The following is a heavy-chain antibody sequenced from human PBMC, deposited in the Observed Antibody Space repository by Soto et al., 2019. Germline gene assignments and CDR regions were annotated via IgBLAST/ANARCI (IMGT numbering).Heavy chain of an antibody. V-gene: IGHV3-30-3*01. CDR3: ARVMYSSDYFVKLFEP. J-gene: IGHJ5*02. CDR2: ISHDGINK. Sequence: QVRLVESGGGVVQPGRSLRLSCTASGFSFSRHAMYWFRQPPGKGLEWGAGISHDGINKHYADSVKGRVTVSRDNSNHSLDLQLNSLRGEDRAMFYCARVMYSSDYFVKLFEPWGQGTLVTVSS. CDR1: GFSFSRHA. D-gene: IGHD6-19*01.